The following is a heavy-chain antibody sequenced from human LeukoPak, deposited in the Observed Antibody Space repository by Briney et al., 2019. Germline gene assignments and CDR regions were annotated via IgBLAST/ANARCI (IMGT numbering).Heavy chain of an antibody. CDR1: GYSISNGYY. V-gene: IGHV4-38-2*01. CDR3: ARQRYYDERRIDP. Sequence: SETLSLTCVVSGYSISNGYYWGWIRQPPGKGLEWLGSIYHSGSTYYNPSLKSRVTISVDTSKNHFYLRLSSVTAADTAVYYCARQRYYDERRIDPWGQGTLVTVSS. J-gene: IGHJ5*02. CDR2: IYHSGST. D-gene: IGHD3-22*01.